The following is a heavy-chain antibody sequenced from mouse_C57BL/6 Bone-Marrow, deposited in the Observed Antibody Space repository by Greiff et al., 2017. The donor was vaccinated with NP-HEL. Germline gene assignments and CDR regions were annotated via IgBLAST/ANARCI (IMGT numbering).Heavy chain of an antibody. CDR1: GFNIKDYY. CDR3: TPDSSGSMDYFDY. V-gene: IGHV14-1*01. CDR2: IDPEDGDT. Sequence: VQLKQSGAELVRPGASVKLSCTASGFNIKDYYMHWVKQRPEQGLEWIGRIDPEDGDTEYAPKFQGKATMTADTSSNTAYLQLSSLTSEDTAGYYGTPDSSGSMDYFDYWGQGTTLTVSS. D-gene: IGHD3-2*02. J-gene: IGHJ2*01.